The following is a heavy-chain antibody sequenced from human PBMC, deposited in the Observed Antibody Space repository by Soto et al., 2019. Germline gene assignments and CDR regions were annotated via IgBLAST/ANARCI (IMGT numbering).Heavy chain of an antibody. CDR3: AKYRGAEADAYSLDF. CDR2: VYYSGIT. Sequence: PSETLSLTGTISGGSIPNYYWSWIRHPPGKGLEWIGYVYYSGITKYNPSLESRVTISADTSKNQSSLRVTSVTAAETAVYYCAKYRGAEADAYSLDFWGQGTLVTVSS. CDR1: GGSIPNYY. J-gene: IGHJ4*02. V-gene: IGHV4-59*01. D-gene: IGHD2-21*01.